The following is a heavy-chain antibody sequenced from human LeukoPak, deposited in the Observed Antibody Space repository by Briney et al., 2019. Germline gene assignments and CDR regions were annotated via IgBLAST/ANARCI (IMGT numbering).Heavy chain of an antibody. CDR1: GGSISSSSYY. D-gene: IGHD5-24*01. CDR3: ARDAKVGDRWLQLSYWFDP. J-gene: IGHJ5*02. CDR2: IYYSGST. V-gene: IGHV4-39*07. Sequence: PSETLSLTCTVSGGSISSSSYYWGWIRQPPGKGLEWIGSIYYSGSTYYNPSLKSRVTISVDTSKNQFSLKLSSVTAADTAVYYCARDAKVGDRWLQLSYWFDPWGQETLVTVSS.